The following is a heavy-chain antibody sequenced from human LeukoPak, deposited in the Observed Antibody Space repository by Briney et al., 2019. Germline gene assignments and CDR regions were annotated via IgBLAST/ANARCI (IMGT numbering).Heavy chain of an antibody. CDR1: GFTFSSYS. V-gene: IGHV3-21*01. Sequence: TGGSLRLSCAASGFTFSSYSMNWVRQAPGKGLEWVSSISSSSSYIYYADSVKGRFTISRDNAKNSLYLQMNSLRAEDTAVYYCARDGNWNDAFDIWGQGTMVTVSS. CDR2: ISSSSSYI. J-gene: IGHJ3*02. D-gene: IGHD1-1*01. CDR3: ARDGNWNDAFDI.